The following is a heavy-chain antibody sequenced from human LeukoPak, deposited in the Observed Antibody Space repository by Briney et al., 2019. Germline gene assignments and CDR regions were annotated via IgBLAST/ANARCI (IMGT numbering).Heavy chain of an antibody. D-gene: IGHD2-15*01. CDR1: GFTFSSYG. CDR3: AKGPLGYCSGGSCYRGGTPDY. V-gene: IGHV3-30*18. Sequence: GGSLRLSCAASGFTFSSYGMHWVRQAPGKGLEWVAVISYDGSNKYYADSVKGRFTISRDNSKNTLYLQMNSLRAEGTAVYYCAKGPLGYCSGGSCYRGGTPDYWGQGTLVTVSS. CDR2: ISYDGSNK. J-gene: IGHJ4*02.